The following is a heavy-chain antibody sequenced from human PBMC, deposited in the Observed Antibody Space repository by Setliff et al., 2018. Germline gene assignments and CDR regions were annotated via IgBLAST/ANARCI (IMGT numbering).Heavy chain of an antibody. J-gene: IGHJ4*02. CDR1: GGSISSSSYY. CDR3: ARRETYYNFWGGYYAY. D-gene: IGHD3-3*01. Sequence: PSETLSLTCTVSGGSISSSSYYWGWIRQPPGKGLEWIGSIYYSGSTYYNPSLKSRVTTSVDTSKNQFSLKLSSVTAADTAVYYCARRETYYNFWGGYYAYWGQGTLVTVSS. CDR2: IYYSGST. V-gene: IGHV4-39*07.